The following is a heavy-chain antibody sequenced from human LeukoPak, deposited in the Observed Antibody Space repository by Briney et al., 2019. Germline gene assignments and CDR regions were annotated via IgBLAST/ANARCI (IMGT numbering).Heavy chain of an antibody. J-gene: IGHJ6*04. Sequence: GGSLRLSCAASGSTFSSYAMSWVRQAPGKGLEWVSAISGSGGSTYYADSVKGRFTISRDNSKNTLYLQMNSLRAEDTAVYYCAKRASALTMVRGYYYYGMDVWGKGTTVTVSS. CDR1: GSTFSSYA. V-gene: IGHV3-23*01. CDR2: ISGSGGST. CDR3: AKRASALTMVRGYYYYGMDV. D-gene: IGHD3-10*01.